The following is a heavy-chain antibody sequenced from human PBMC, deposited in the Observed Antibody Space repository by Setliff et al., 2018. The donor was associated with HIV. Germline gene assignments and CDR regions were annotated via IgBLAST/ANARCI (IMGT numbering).Heavy chain of an antibody. CDR1: GGSISSSSYY. Sequence: SETLSLTCNVSGGSISSSSYYWGWIRQSPGKGLEWIGSIYYSGSTNYNPSLKSRVTISVDTSKNQFSLKLTSVTAADTAVYYCARGRLYGVVDYWGQGTLVTVSS. J-gene: IGHJ4*02. D-gene: IGHD3-10*01. CDR3: ARGRLYGVVDY. CDR2: IYYSGST. V-gene: IGHV4-39*07.